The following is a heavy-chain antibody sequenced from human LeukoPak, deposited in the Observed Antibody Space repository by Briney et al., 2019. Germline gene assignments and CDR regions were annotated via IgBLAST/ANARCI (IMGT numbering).Heavy chain of an antibody. CDR1: GFTFSVSA. CDR2: IRSKANNFAT. D-gene: IGHD1-20*01. Sequence: GGSLRLSCAASGFTFSVSAMHWVRQASGKGLEWVGRIRSKANNFATAYAASVKGRFTISRYDSKNTAYLQMNSLKTEDTAVYYCATWTGITPYWGQGTLVTVSS. CDR3: ATWTGITPY. J-gene: IGHJ4*02. V-gene: IGHV3-73*01.